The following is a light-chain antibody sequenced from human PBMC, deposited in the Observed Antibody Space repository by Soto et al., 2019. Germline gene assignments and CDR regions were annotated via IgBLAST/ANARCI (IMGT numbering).Light chain of an antibody. CDR1: TSDVGSYNL. J-gene: IGLJ7*01. CDR2: EGS. V-gene: IGLV2-23*01. Sequence: QSALTQPASVSGSPGQSITISCTGTTSDVGSYNLVSWYQHHPGKAPKLMIYEGSKRPSGVSDRFSSSKSGNTASLTISGLQAEDEADYYCCSFAGSGSVVFGGGTQLTVL. CDR3: CSFAGSGSVV.